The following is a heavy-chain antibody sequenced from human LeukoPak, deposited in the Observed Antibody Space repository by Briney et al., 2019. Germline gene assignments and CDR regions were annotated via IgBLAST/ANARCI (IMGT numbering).Heavy chain of an antibody. CDR1: GGSISGYY. CDR2: IFSSGST. D-gene: IGHD3-22*01. J-gene: IGHJ4*02. V-gene: IGHV4-59*08. CDR3: ARHYYDRSDSYSFDY. Sequence: SETLSLTCTASGGSISGYYWSWIRRPPGKGLEWIGYIFSSGSTNYNPSLKSRVTISEDTSVNQFSLKLSSVTAADTAVYYCARHYYDRSDSYSFDYWGQGTLVTVSS.